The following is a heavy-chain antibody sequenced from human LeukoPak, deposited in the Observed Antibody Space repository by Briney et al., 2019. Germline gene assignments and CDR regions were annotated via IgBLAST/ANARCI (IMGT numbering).Heavy chain of an antibody. V-gene: IGHV4-30-2*01. D-gene: IGHD6-13*01. CDR3: ARWAAVAGRSYYYYMDV. CDR2: IYHSGST. J-gene: IGHJ6*03. CDR1: GGSISSGGYY. Sequence: PSQTLSLTCTVSGGSISSGGYYWSWIRQPPGKGLEWIGYIYHSGSTYYNPSLKSRVTISVDRSKNQFSLKLSSVTAADTAVYYCARWAAVAGRSYYYYMDVWGKGTTVTVSS.